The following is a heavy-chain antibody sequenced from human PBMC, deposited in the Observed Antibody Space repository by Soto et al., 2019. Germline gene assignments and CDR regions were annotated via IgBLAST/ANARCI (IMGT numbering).Heavy chain of an antibody. V-gene: IGHV3-48*03. J-gene: IGHJ3*01. CDR1: GFTFSSFE. Sequence: GGSLRLSCAASGFTFSSFEMTWVRQAPGKGLEWVSYITSGVSTTYYADSVKGRFTISRDNAKNSLYLQMNSLRAEDTAMYYCTRSDSGALDVWAHGTMVTVSS. CDR3: TRSDSGALDV. CDR2: ITSGVSTT.